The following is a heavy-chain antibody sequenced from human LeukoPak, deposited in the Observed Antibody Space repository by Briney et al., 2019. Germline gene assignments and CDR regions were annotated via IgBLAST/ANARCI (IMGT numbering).Heavy chain of an antibody. D-gene: IGHD6-13*01. Sequence: PGGSLRLSCAASGFTFSYYEMTWVRQAPGKGLEWVSYISNSGATIYYADSVKGRFTISRDNAKSSLFLQMNSLRAEDTGVYYCARATFSSSGHSYWGQGTLVTGSS. J-gene: IGHJ4*02. CDR3: ARATFSSSGHSY. CDR1: GFTFSYYE. CDR2: ISNSGATI. V-gene: IGHV3-48*03.